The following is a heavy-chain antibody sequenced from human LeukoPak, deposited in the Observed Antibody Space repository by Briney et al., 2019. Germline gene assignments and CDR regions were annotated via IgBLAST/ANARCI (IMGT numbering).Heavy chain of an antibody. CDR3: ARDRGVAGQGFDY. J-gene: IGHJ4*02. Sequence: SETLSLTCTVSGGSISSYYWSWIRQPPGKGLEWIGYIYYSGSTNYNPSLKSRVTISVDTSKNQFSLKLSSVTGADTAVYYCARDRGVAGQGFDYWGQGTLVTVSS. D-gene: IGHD6-19*01. V-gene: IGHV4-59*01. CDR1: GGSISSYY. CDR2: IYYSGST.